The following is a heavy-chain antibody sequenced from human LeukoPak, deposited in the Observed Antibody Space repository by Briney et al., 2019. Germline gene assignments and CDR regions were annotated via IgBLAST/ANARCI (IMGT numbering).Heavy chain of an antibody. CDR2: ISYDGSNK. V-gene: IGHV3-30-3*01. Sequence: GGSLRLSCAASGFTFSSYAMHWVRQAPGKGLEWVAVISYDGSNKYYADSVKGRFTISRDNSKNTLYLQMNSLRAEDTAVYYCARVAAPIMYVDTAMFFDYWGQGTLVTVSS. CDR3: ARVAAPIMYVDTAMFFDY. J-gene: IGHJ4*02. CDR1: GFTFSSYA. D-gene: IGHD5-18*01.